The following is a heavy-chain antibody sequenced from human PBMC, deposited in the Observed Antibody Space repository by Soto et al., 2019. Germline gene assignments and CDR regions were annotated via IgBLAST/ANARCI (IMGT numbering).Heavy chain of an antibody. CDR3: AAKATVPTEDSY. V-gene: IGHV3-74*01. Sequence: GGSLRLSCAASGFTFNNYWMHWVRQDPGKGLVWVSRISSDGSSTNYADSVKGRFAISRDNAKNTLYLQMNSLRAEDTAVYYCAAKATVPTEDSYWGQGTLVTVSS. J-gene: IGHJ4*02. CDR2: ISSDGSST. CDR1: GFTFNNYW. D-gene: IGHD3-22*01.